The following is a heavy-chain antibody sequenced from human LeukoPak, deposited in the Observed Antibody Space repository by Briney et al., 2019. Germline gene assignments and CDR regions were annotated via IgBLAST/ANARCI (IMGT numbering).Heavy chain of an antibody. CDR1: GGSISSYY. D-gene: IGHD7-27*01. CDR3: ASGARANWDDAFDI. Sequence: PSETLSLTCTVSGGSISSYYWSWIRQPPGKGLEWIGYIYYSGSTNYNPSLKSRVTISVDTSKNQFSLQLSSVTAADTAVYYCASGARANWDDAFDIWGQGTMVTVSS. J-gene: IGHJ3*02. CDR2: IYYSGST. V-gene: IGHV4-59*01.